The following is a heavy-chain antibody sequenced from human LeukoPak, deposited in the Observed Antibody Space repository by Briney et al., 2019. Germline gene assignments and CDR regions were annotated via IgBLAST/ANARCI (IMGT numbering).Heavy chain of an antibody. D-gene: IGHD6-19*01. V-gene: IGHV4-34*01. Sequence: SETLSLTRAVYGGSFSGYYWSWIRQPPGKGLEWIGEINHSGSTNYNPSLKSRVTISVDTSKNQFSLKLSSVTAADTAVYYCARGLSGWYGGAYDYWGQGTLVTVSS. CDR1: GGSFSGYY. J-gene: IGHJ4*02. CDR2: INHSGST. CDR3: ARGLSGWYGGAYDY.